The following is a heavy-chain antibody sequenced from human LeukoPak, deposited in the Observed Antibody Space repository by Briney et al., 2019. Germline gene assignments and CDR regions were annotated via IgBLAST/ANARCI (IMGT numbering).Heavy chain of an antibody. CDR2: INPNSGGT. V-gene: IGHV1-2*02. J-gene: IGHJ4*02. Sequence: ASVTVSCKASGYTFTGYYMHWVRQAPGQGLEWMGWINPNSGGTNYAQKFQGRVTMTRDTSISTAYMELSRLRSDDTAVYYCARDLLYYDILTGLFDYWGQGTLVTVSS. CDR1: GYTFTGYY. CDR3: ARDLLYYDILTGLFDY. D-gene: IGHD3-9*01.